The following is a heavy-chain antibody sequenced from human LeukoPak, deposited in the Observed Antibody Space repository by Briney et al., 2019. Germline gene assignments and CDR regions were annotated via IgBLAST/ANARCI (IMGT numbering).Heavy chain of an antibody. CDR3: ARMDCSSTSCYFAGSLLGYFDY. D-gene: IGHD2-2*01. J-gene: IGHJ4*02. CDR1: GYTFTGYY. CDR2: INPNSGGT. V-gene: IGHV1-2*02. Sequence: GASVKVSCKASGYTFTGYYMHWVRQAPGQGLEWMGWINPNSGGTNYAQKFQGRVTMTRDTPISTAYMELSRLRSDDTAVYYCARMDCSSTSCYFAGSLLGYFDYWGQGTLVTVSS.